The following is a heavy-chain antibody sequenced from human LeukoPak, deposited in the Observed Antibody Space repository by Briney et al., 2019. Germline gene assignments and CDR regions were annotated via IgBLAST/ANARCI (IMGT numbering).Heavy chain of an antibody. CDR1: GYTFTSYG. V-gene: IGHV1-18*01. J-gene: IGHJ3*02. CDR3: ARDASSGWPRDAFDI. Sequence: GASVKVSCKASGYTFTSYGISWVRQAPGQGLEWMGWISAYNGNTNYAQKLQGRVIMTTDTSTSTAYMELRSLRSDDTAVYYCARDASSGWPRDAFDIWGQGTMVTVSS. CDR2: ISAYNGNT. D-gene: IGHD6-19*01.